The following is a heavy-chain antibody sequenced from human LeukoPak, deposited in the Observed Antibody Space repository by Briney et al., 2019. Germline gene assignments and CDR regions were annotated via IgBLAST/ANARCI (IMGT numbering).Heavy chain of an antibody. J-gene: IGHJ4*02. CDR3: ARDEDCSGGSCYGQPYLDY. CDR1: GFTFSTYG. Sequence: PGGSLRLSCAASGFTFSTYGIHWVRQAPGKGLEWVAFIRYDGSDKYYADSVKGRFTISRDNAKNSLYLQMNSLRAEDTAVYYCARDEDCSGGSCYGQPYLDYWGQGTLVTVSS. D-gene: IGHD2-15*01. CDR2: IRYDGSDK. V-gene: IGHV3-30*02.